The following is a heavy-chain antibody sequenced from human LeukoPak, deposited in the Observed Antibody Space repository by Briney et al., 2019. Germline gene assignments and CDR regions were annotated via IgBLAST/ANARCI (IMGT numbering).Heavy chain of an antibody. D-gene: IGHD2-2*01. CDR1: GGSISSGDYY. J-gene: IGHJ5*02. Sequence: SETLSLTCTVSGGSISSGDYYWSWIRQPPGKGLEWIGYIYYSGSTYYNPSLKSRVTLSVGTSKNQFSLKLSSVTAADTAVYYCARGGPGYCSSTSCYPNWFDPWGQGTLVTVSS. V-gene: IGHV4-30-4*01. CDR2: IYYSGST. CDR3: ARGGPGYCSSTSCYPNWFDP.